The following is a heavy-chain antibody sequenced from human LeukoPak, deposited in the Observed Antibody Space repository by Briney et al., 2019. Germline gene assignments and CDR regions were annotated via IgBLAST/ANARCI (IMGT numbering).Heavy chain of an antibody. CDR2: VYYGRTT. CDR1: AGSFISSSHH. D-gene: IGHD5-12*01. CDR3: VRHDGRGGATMGAFDS. J-gene: IGHJ5*01. V-gene: IGHV4-39*01. Sequence: SETLSLTCTVSAGSFISSSHHWGWIRQSPGKGLEWIGSVYYGRTTYYNPSLDGRVTVSLDTSANQFSLQLNSVTAADTAVYYCVRHDGRGGATMGAFDSWGQGSLVTVSS.